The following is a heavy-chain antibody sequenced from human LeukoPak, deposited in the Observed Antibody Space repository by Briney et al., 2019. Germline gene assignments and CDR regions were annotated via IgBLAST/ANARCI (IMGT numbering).Heavy chain of an antibody. V-gene: IGHV3-21*01. Sequence: GGSLRLSCAASGFTFSSYSRNWVRQAPGKGLEWVSSISSSSSYIYYADSVKGRFTISRDNAKNSLYLQVNSLRAEDTAVYYCARAPPRIAALPLYFDYWGQGTLSPSP. J-gene: IGHJ4*02. CDR1: GFTFSSYS. CDR2: ISSSSSYI. D-gene: IGHD6-6*01. CDR3: ARAPPRIAALPLYFDY.